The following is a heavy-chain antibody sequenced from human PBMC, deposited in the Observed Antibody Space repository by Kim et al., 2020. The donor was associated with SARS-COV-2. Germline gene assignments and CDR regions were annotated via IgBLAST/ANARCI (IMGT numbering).Heavy chain of an antibody. D-gene: IGHD3-22*01. Sequence: NYAQKFQGRVTMTRDTSISTAYMELSRLRSDDSAVYYCAVDSSAYPDDYWGQGTLVTVSS. CDR3: AVDSSAYPDDY. J-gene: IGHJ4*02. V-gene: IGHV1-2*02.